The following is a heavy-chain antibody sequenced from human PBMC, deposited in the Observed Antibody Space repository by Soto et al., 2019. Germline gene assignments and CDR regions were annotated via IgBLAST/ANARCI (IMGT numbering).Heavy chain of an antibody. CDR3: ARRPHSSSWYYHSYGMDV. D-gene: IGHD6-13*01. V-gene: IGHV4-39*01. CDR2: IYYSGST. J-gene: IGHJ6*02. CDR1: GGSISSSSYY. Sequence: SETLSLTCTVSGGSISSSSYYWGWIRQPPGKGLEWIGSIYYSGSTYYNPSLKSRVTISVDTSKNQFSLKLSSVTAADTAVYYCARRPHSSSWYYHSYGMDVWGQGTTVTVSS.